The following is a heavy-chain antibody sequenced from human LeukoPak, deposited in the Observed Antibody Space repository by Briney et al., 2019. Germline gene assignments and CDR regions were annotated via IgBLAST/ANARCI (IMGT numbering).Heavy chain of an antibody. CDR3: AKAYYGDYYDY. CDR2: SYSGGST. J-gene: IGHJ4*02. D-gene: IGHD4-17*01. Sequence: GGSLRLSCAASGFSVSSNYINWVRQAPGKGLEWVSVSYSGGSTYYADSVKGRFTISRDNSKNTLYLQMNSLRAEDTAVYYCAKAYYGDYYDYWGQGTLVTVSS. CDR1: GFSVSSNY. V-gene: IGHV3-53*01.